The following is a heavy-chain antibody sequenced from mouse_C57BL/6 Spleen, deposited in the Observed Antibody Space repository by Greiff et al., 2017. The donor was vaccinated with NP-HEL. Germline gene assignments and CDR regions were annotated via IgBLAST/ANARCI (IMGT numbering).Heavy chain of an antibody. D-gene: IGHD2-5*01. CDR3: ARGYSNYLDY. J-gene: IGHJ2*01. CDR1: GYSITSGYD. CDR2: ICYSGST. Sequence: EVQLQESGPGMVKPSQSLSLTCTVTGYSITSGYDWHWIRHFPGNKLEWMGYICYSGSTNYNPSLKSRISITHDTSKNHFFLKLNSVTTEDTATYYCARGYSNYLDYWGQGTTLTVSS. V-gene: IGHV3-1*01.